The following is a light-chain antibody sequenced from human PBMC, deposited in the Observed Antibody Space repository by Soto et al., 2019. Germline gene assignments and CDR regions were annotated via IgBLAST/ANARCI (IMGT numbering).Light chain of an antibody. CDR2: KAS. J-gene: IGKJ1*01. V-gene: IGKV1-5*03. CDR3: QQYNSYSWT. Sequence: DIQMTKSPATLPASVGDRVTMTCRASQSISSWLAWYQQKPGKAPKLLIYKASSLESGVPSRFSGSGSGTEFTLTISSLQPDDFATYYCQQYNSYSWTFGQGTKVDIK. CDR1: QSISSW.